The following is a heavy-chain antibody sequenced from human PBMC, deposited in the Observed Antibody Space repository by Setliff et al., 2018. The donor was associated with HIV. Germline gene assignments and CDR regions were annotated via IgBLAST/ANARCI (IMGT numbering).Heavy chain of an antibody. CDR2: ISGSGGST. D-gene: IGHD2-15*01. V-gene: IGHV3-23*01. J-gene: IGHJ4*01. CDR1: GFIFSDSW. CDR3: AKDGISGGAYPPYYFDY. Sequence: SCVASGFIFSDSWMDWVRQAPGKGLEWVSVISGSGGSTFYADSVKGRFTISRDNSKNTLYLQMNGLRVEDTAVYYCAKDGISGGAYPPYYFDYWGHGTLVTVSS.